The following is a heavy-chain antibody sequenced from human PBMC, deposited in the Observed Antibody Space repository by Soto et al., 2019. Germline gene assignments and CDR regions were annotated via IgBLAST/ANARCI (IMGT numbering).Heavy chain of an antibody. Sequence: EVQLVESGGGLVQPGGSPRLSCAGSGFALSSSWMHWVRQDPGKGLVWVSRINFDGSSTDYADSVRGRFTISRDNAKNTLYLEMNSLRADDTAVYHCARGPRGWYGFDYWGQGTLVTVSS. CDR1: GFALSSSW. CDR2: INFDGSST. V-gene: IGHV3-74*01. D-gene: IGHD6-19*01. CDR3: ARGPRGWYGFDY. J-gene: IGHJ4*02.